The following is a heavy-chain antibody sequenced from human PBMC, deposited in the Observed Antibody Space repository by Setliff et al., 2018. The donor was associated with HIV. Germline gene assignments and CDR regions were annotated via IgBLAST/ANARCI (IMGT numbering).Heavy chain of an antibody. CDR2: IYTSGST. CDR1: GGSMSTYY. Sequence: PSETLSLTCTVSGGSMSTYYWSWIRQPPGKGLEWIGYIYTSGSTNYNPFLRSRMTMSVDTSKNQLYLRLKSVTAADTAVYFCARDAVEASIPGGWFDSWGPGTLVTVSS. D-gene: IGHD2-21*01. CDR3: ARDAVEASIPGGWFDS. V-gene: IGHV4-4*08. J-gene: IGHJ5*01.